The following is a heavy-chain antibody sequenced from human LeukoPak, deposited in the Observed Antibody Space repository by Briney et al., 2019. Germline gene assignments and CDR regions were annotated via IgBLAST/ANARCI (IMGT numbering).Heavy chain of an antibody. CDR3: ARRPHTGYSGDWGPHDYYYGMNV. V-gene: IGHV4-59*08. Sequence: NPSETLSLTCTVSGGSISSYYWSWIRQPPGKGLEWIGYIYYTGSTNYNPSLKSRVTISVDTSKNQFSLKLSPVTAADTAMYYCARRPHTGYSGDWGPHDYYYGMNVWGQGTTVTVSS. CDR2: IYYTGST. J-gene: IGHJ6*02. CDR1: GGSISSYY. D-gene: IGHD6-19*01.